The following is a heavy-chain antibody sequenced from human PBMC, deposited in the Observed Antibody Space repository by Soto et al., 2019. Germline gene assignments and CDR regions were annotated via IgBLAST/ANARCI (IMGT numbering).Heavy chain of an antibody. D-gene: IGHD6-13*01. CDR3: ARSIAAADKTDY. Sequence: SEPLSLTCTFSGLSIHSNISYCRRFRQPPGKGLEWIGSIYYSGSTYYNPSLKSRVTISVDTSKNQFSLKLSSVTAADTAVYYCARSIAAADKTDYWGQGTLVTVS. CDR2: IYYSGST. CDR1: GLSIHSNISY. V-gene: IGHV4-39*07. J-gene: IGHJ4*02.